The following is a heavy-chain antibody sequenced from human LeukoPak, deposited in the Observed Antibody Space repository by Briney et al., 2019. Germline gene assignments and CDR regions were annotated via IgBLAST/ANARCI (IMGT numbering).Heavy chain of an antibody. CDR1: GYTLTELS. Sequence: ASVKVSCKVSGYTLTELSMHWVRQAPGKGLEWMGGFDPEDGETIYAQKFQGRVTMTEDTSTDTAHMELSSLRSEDTAVYYCATGDIVVVPADTLDYWGQGTLVTVSS. CDR2: FDPEDGET. D-gene: IGHD2-2*01. CDR3: ATGDIVVVPADTLDY. J-gene: IGHJ4*02. V-gene: IGHV1-24*01.